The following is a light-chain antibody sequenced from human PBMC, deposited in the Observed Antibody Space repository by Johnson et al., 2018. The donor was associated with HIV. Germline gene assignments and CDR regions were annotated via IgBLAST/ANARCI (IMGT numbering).Light chain of an antibody. Sequence: QSVLTQPPSVSAAPGQKVTISCSGSSSNIGNNYVSWYQQLPGTAPKLLIYDNNKRPSGIPDRFSGSKSGTSATLGITGLQTGAEGEYYCGTWYSSLRVGFFGTGTKVTVL. CDR2: DNN. J-gene: IGLJ1*01. CDR3: GTWYSSLRVGF. V-gene: IGLV1-51*01. CDR1: SSNIGNNY.